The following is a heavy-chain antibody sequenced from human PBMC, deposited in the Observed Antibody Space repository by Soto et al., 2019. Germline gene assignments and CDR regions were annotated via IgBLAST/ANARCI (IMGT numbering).Heavy chain of an antibody. CDR1: GGSISSGDHY. V-gene: IGHV4-30-4*01. CDR3: ARHAFGSGFYYGMGV. CDR2: IYYSGST. J-gene: IGHJ6*02. D-gene: IGHD3-10*01. Sequence: SETLSLTCTVSGGSISSGDHYWSWIRQPPGKGLEWIGYIYYSGSTYYKPSLKSRDNISLDTSKKQYYLKLNTVTAADSAVYYCARHAFGSGFYYGMGVWGQGTTVTVSS.